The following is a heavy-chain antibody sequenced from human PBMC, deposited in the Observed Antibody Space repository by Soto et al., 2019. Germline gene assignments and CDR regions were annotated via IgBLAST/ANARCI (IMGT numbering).Heavy chain of an antibody. CDR1: GGSVNSGTCY. CDR2: IYYSGST. D-gene: IGHD3-9*01. Sequence: ASETLSLTCTVSGGSVNSGTCYWNWIRQPPGRGLEWIGYIYYSGSTNYNPSLKSRVTISVDTSKNQFSLKLSSVTAADTAVYYCARVDLNRVLRYFDWLSLAFDYWGQGTLVTVSS. V-gene: IGHV4-61*01. CDR3: ARVDLNRVLRYFDWLSLAFDY. J-gene: IGHJ4*02.